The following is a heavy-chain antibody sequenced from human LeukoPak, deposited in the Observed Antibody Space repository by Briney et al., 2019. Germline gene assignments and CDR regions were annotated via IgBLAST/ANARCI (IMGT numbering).Heavy chain of an antibody. CDR2: INPNDGET. Sequence: ASVRVSCKTSGYTFTVYYIHWGRQARGQGCEWMGWINPNDGETNYAQKFQSRVTMTRDTSISTAHMEVSRLRSDDTAVYYCARANFLYCSSSTCLFDYWGQGTLVTVSS. D-gene: IGHD2-2*01. J-gene: IGHJ4*02. V-gene: IGHV1-2*02. CDR1: GYTFTVYY. CDR3: ARANFLYCSSSTCLFDY.